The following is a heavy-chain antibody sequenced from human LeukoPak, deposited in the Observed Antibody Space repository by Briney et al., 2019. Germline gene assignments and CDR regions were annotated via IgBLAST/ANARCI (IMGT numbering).Heavy chain of an antibody. CDR3: ASTIAVASPFQH. D-gene: IGHD6-19*01. J-gene: IGHJ1*01. Sequence: SETLSLTCTVSGYSISSGYYWGWIRRPPGKGLEWIGSIYHSGSTYYNPSLKSRVTISVDTSKNQFSLKLSSVTAADTAVYYCASTIAVASPFQHWGQGTLVTVSS. CDR1: GYSISSGYY. CDR2: IYHSGST. V-gene: IGHV4-38-2*02.